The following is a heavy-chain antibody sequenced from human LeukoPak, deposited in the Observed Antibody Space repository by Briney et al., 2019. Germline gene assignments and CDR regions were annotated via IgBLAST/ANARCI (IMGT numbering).Heavy chain of an antibody. CDR3: ARFEDSSGWYPGYYYYYMDV. J-gene: IGHJ6*03. D-gene: IGHD6-19*01. CDR1: GFTFSSYS. Sequence: GGSLRLSCAASGFTFSSYSMNWVRQAPGKGLERVSVIYSGGSTYYADSVKGRFTISRDNSKNTLYLQMNSLRAEDTAVYYCARFEDSSGWYPGYYYYYMDVWGKGTTVTISS. CDR2: IYSGGST. V-gene: IGHV3-53*01.